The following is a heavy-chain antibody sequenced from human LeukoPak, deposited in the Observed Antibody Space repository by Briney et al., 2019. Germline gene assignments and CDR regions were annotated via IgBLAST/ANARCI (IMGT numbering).Heavy chain of an antibody. CDR3: ARRAREYSHDAFDI. CDR2: INPNSGGT. D-gene: IGHD5-18*01. J-gene: IGHJ3*02. CDR1: GYTFTGYY. V-gene: IGHV1-2*02. Sequence: SVKVSCKASGYTFTGYYMHWVRQAPGQGLEWMGWINPNSGGTNYAQKFQGRVTMTRDTSISTAYMELSRLRSDDTAVYYCARRAREYSHDAFDIWGQGTMVTVSS.